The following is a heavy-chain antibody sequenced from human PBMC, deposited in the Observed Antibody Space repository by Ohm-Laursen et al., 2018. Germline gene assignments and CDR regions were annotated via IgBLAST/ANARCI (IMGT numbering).Heavy chain of an antibody. V-gene: IGHV3-30*18. D-gene: IGHD3-10*01. J-gene: IGHJ3*02. CDR1: GFRFTGFG. CDR2: TSYDGNDE. CDR3: AKQGHFESGSYYRDAFDM. Sequence: SLRLSCAASGFRFTGFGMHWVRQAPGKGPEWVAVTSYDGNDEYYADSVKGRFTISRDNSKNTLYLQMNSLRVEDTAVYYCAKQGHFESGSYYRDAFDMWGQGTLVTVSS.